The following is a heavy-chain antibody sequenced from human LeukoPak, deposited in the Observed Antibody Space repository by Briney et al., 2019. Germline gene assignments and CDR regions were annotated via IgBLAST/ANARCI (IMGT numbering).Heavy chain of an antibody. V-gene: IGHV4-31*03. J-gene: IGHJ6*02. D-gene: IGHD3-10*01. Sequence: SETLSLTCTVSGGSISSGGYYWSWIRQHPGKGLEWIGYIYYSGSTYCNPSLKRRVTISVDTSKNQFSLKLSSVTAAATAVYYCARERITMVRGAPGGMDVWGHGTTVTVSS. CDR2: IYYSGST. CDR3: ARERITMVRGAPGGMDV. CDR1: GGSISSGGYY.